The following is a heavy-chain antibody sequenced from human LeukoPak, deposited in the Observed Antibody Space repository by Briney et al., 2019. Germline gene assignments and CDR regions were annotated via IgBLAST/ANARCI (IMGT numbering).Heavy chain of an antibody. CDR1: GFNFIVYR. V-gene: IGHV3-48*04. CDR2: ISSSGSTL. CDR3: ARIYSSGSRYYFDY. J-gene: IGHJ4*02. Sequence: GGSLRLSCAASGFNFIVYRMNWVRQAPGKGLEWVSYISSSGSTLYYADSVKGRFTISRDNAKNSLYLQMNSLRAEDTALYYCARIYSSGSRYYFDYWGQGTLVTVSS. D-gene: IGHD6-19*01.